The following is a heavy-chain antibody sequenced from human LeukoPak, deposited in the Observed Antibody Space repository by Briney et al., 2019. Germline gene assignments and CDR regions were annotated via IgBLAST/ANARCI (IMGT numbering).Heavy chain of an antibody. CDR1: GGSFSGYY. V-gene: IGHV4-34*01. J-gene: IGHJ4*02. CDR2: INHSGST. D-gene: IGHD3-3*01. Sequence: SETLSLTCAVYGGSFSGYYWSWIRQPPGKGLEWIGEINHSGSTNYNPALKSRVTIPVDTSKNQFSLKLSSVTAADTAVYYCARGSTYDFWSGYYFTRYYFDYWGQGTLVTVSS. CDR3: ARGSTYDFWSGYYFTRYYFDY.